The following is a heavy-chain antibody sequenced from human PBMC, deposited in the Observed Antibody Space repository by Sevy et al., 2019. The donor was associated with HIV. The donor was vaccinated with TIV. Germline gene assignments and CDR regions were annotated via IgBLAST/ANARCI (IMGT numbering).Heavy chain of an antibody. J-gene: IGHJ6*02. V-gene: IGHV3-53*01. CDR1: GFTVSDNY. D-gene: IGHD3-16*01. Sequence: GGSLRLSCAVSGFTVSDNYMNWVRQAPGKGLEWVSIIYIAGRTYYADSVRGRFTISRDKAKNTLYLQMNSLRVEDTAVYYCVREDLVLGEDNYYGMDVWGQGITVTVSS. CDR3: VREDLVLGEDNYYGMDV. CDR2: IYIAGRT.